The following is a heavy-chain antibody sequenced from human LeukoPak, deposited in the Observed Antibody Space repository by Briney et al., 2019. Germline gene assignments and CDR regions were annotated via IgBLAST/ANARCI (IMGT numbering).Heavy chain of an antibody. CDR2: IYYSGST. CDR1: GGSISSGDYY. Sequence: PSQTLSLTCTVSGGSISSGDYYWSWIRQPPGKGLEWIGYIYYSGSTNYNPSLKSRVTISVDTSKNQFSLKLSSVTAADTAVYYCARSRRDGYGTFQHWGQGTLVTVSS. CDR3: ARSRRDGYGTFQH. J-gene: IGHJ1*01. D-gene: IGHD5-24*01. V-gene: IGHV4-61*08.